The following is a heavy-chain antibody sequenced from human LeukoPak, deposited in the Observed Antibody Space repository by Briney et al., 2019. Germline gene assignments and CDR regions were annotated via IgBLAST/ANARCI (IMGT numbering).Heavy chain of an antibody. J-gene: IGHJ2*01. CDR3: ARAPNYYDSSGYPYWYFDL. V-gene: IGHV4-39*07. CDR2: IYYSGST. CDR1: GGSIISSYY. Sequence: SETLSLTCTVSGGSIISSYYWGWIRQPPGKGLEWIGNIYYSGSTYHNPSLKSRVTISVDTSKNQFSLKLSSVTAADTAVYYCARAPNYYDSSGYPYWYFDLWGRGTLVTVSS. D-gene: IGHD3-22*01.